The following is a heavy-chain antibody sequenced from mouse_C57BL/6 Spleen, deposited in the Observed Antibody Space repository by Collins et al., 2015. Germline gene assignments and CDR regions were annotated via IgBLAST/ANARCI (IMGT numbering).Heavy chain of an antibody. CDR3: ARKDYSNYGKGAWFAY. CDR1: GYTFTSYD. D-gene: IGHD2-5*01. V-gene: IGHV1-85*01. CDR2: IYPRDGST. Sequence: QVQLQQSGPELVKPGASVKLSCKASGYTFTSYDINWVKQRPGQGLEWIGWIYPRDGSTKYNEKFKGKATLTVDTSSSTAYMELHSLTSEDSAVYFCARKDYSNYGKGAWFAYWGQGTLVTVSA. J-gene: IGHJ3*01.